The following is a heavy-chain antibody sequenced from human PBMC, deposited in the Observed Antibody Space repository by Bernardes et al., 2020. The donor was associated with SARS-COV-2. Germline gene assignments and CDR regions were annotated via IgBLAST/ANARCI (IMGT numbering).Heavy chain of an antibody. J-gene: IGHJ4*02. CDR1: GFTFSSYD. CDR3: ARGGVDSSGYYYYFDY. Sequence: GGSLRLSCAASGFTFSSYDMHWVRQATGKGLEWVSAIGTAGDTYYPGSVKGRFTISRENAKNSLYLQMNSLRAGDTAVYYCARGGVDSSGYYYYFDYWGQGTLVTVSS. V-gene: IGHV3-13*01. D-gene: IGHD3-22*01. CDR2: IGTAGDT.